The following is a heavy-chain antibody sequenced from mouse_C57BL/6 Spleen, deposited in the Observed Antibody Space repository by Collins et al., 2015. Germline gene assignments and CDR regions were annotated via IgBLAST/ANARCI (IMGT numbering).Heavy chain of an antibody. CDR1: GYTFTGYW. J-gene: IGHJ3*01. Sequence: QVQLQQSGAELMKPGASVKLSCKATGYTFTGYWIEWVKQRPGHGLEWIGEILPGSGSTNYNEKFKGKATLTADTSSNTAYMQLSSLTTEDSAIYYCASLYSNYGGFFAYWGQGTLVTVSA. CDR3: ASLYSNYGGFFAY. D-gene: IGHD2-5*01. CDR2: ILPGSGST. V-gene: IGHV1-9*01.